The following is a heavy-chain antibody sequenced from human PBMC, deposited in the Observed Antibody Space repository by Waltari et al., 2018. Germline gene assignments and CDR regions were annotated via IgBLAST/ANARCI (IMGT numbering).Heavy chain of an antibody. D-gene: IGHD3-22*01. Sequence: EVQLVESGGGLVQPGGSLRLSCAASGFTFSSYAMSWVRQAPGKGLEWVSAISGRGGSKYYADSVKGQFTIYRDNAKNRLYLQMNSLRAEDTAVYYCAKLSSADYWGQGTLVTVSS. CDR2: ISGRGGSK. V-gene: IGHV3-23*04. CDR3: AKLSSADY. CDR1: GFTFSSYA. J-gene: IGHJ4*02.